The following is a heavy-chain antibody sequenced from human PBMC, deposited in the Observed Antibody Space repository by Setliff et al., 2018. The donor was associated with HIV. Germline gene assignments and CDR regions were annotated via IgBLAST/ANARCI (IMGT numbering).Heavy chain of an antibody. J-gene: IGHJ3*01. D-gene: IGHD4-17*01. CDR2: IYFTGSS. CDR1: GGSISTYY. CDR3: ARVQMAYAAFGV. Sequence: SETLSLTCTVSGGSISTYYWSWIRQPPGKGLEWIGSIYFTGSSDNNPSLKSRVTLSVDTSKHQFSLKLSSVTAADTAVYYCARVQMAYAAFGVWGQGTMVTVSS. V-gene: IGHV4-59*01.